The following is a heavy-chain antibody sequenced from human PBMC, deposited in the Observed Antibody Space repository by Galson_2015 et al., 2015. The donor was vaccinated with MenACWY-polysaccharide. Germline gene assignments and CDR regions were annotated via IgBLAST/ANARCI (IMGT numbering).Heavy chain of an antibody. V-gene: IGHV2-70*01. CDR2: IDWDDDK. J-gene: IGHJ4*02. CDR3: ARTSPKYYYDSSGAFDY. CDR1: GFSLRTSGMC. Sequence: PALVKPTPTLTLTCTFSGFSLRTSGMCVSWIRQPPGKALEWLALIDWDDDKYYSTSLKTRLTISKDTSKNQVVLTMTNMDPVDTATYYCARTSPKYYYDSSGAFDYWVQGTLVAVSS. D-gene: IGHD3-22*01.